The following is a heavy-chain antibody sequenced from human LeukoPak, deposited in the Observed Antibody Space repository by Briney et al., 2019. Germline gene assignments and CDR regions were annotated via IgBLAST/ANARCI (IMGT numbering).Heavy chain of an antibody. CDR2: IIPILGIA. J-gene: IGHJ6*02. CDR3: ARDMGDTAMVTDYYYYGMDV. CDR1: GGTFSSYA. V-gene: IGHV1-69*04. Sequence: SVKVSCKASGGTFSSYAISWVRQAPGQGLEWMGRIIPILGIANYVQKFQGRVTITADKSTSTAYMELSSLRSEDTAVYYCARDMGDTAMVTDYYYYGMDVWGQGTTVTVSS. D-gene: IGHD5-18*01.